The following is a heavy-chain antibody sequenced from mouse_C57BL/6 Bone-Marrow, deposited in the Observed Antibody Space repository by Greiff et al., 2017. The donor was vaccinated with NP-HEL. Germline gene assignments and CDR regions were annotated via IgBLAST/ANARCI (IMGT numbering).Heavy chain of an antibody. D-gene: IGHD1-1*01. Sequence: VQLQQSGAELVKPGASVKVSCKASGYTFTSYWMHWVKQRPGQGLEWIGRIHPSDSDTNYNQKFKGKATLTVDKSSSTAYMQLSSLTSEYSAVYYCAIGGTTVVATNYYAMDYWGQGTSVTVSS. CDR1: GYTFTSYW. V-gene: IGHV1-74*01. CDR2: IHPSDSDT. J-gene: IGHJ4*01. CDR3: AIGGTTVVATNYYAMDY.